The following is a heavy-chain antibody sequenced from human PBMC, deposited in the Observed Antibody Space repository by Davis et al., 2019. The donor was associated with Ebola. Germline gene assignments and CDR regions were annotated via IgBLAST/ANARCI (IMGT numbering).Heavy chain of an antibody. V-gene: IGHV3-23*01. CDR3: ARDKDGDYALDY. Sequence: GESLKISCAASGFTFSTYSMNWVRQGPGKGLECISAISGSGDLTNYADSVKGRFTISRDNAKNTLYLQMNSLRAEDTAVYYCARDKDGDYALDYWGQGTLVTVSS. D-gene: IGHD4-17*01. J-gene: IGHJ4*02. CDR2: ISGSGDLT. CDR1: GFTFSTYS.